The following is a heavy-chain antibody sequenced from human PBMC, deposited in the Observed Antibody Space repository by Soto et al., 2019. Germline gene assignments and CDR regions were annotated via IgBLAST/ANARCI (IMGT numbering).Heavy chain of an antibody. CDR1: GGSISSGGYS. V-gene: IGHV4-30-2*01. Sequence: QLQLPESGSGLVKPSQTLSLTCAVSGGSISSGGYSWSWFRQPPGKGLEWIGYIYHSGSTYYNPSLKSRVTISVDRSKNQFSLKLSSVTAADTAVYYCAKVSLDGMDVWGQGTTVTVSS. J-gene: IGHJ6*02. CDR3: AKVSLDGMDV. CDR2: IYHSGST.